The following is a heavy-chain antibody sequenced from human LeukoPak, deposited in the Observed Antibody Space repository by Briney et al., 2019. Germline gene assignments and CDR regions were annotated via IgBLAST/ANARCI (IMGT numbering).Heavy chain of an antibody. D-gene: IGHD6-19*01. V-gene: IGHV3-11*04. Sequence: PGGSLRLSCAASGFTFSDYYMSWIRQAPGKGLEWVSYISSSGSTIYYADSVKGRFTISRDNAKNSLYLQMNSLRAEDTAVYYCARKFQWLVESPFDYWGQGTLVTVSS. CDR3: ARKFQWLVESPFDY. J-gene: IGHJ4*02. CDR1: GFTFSDYY. CDR2: ISSSGSTI.